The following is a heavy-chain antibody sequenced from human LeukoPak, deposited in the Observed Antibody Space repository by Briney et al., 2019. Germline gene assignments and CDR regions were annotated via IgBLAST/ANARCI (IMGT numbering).Heavy chain of an antibody. D-gene: IGHD3-10*01. V-gene: IGHV3-11*01. CDR3: ARGNYYGSGTHNWFDP. CDR1: GFTFSDYY. CDR2: ISSSGSTV. Sequence: GGSLRLSCAASGFTFSDYYMSWIRQAPGKGLEWVSYISSSGSTVYYADSVKGRFTISRDNAKNSLYLQMNSLRAEDTALYHCARGNYYGSGTHNWFDPWGQGTLVTVSS. J-gene: IGHJ5*02.